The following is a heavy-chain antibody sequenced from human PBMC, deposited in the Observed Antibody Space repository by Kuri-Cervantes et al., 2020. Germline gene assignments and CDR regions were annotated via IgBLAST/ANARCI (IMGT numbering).Heavy chain of an antibody. J-gene: IGHJ4*02. V-gene: IGHV3-30*02. Sequence: GGSLRLSCAASGFTFNNFGMHWVRQAPGKGLEWVAFIRHDGSNKYYADSVKGRFTISRDNSKNTLYLQMNSLRTEDTAVYYCAGYYYDSSGYYYNVYWGQGTLVTVSS. CDR3: AGYYYDSSGYYYNVY. D-gene: IGHD3-22*01. CDR1: GFTFNNFG. CDR2: IRHDGSNK.